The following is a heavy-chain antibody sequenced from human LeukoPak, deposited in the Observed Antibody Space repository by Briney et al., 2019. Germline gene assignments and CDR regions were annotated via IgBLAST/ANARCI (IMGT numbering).Heavy chain of an antibody. J-gene: IGHJ3*02. Sequence: GGSLRLSCAASGFTFTNHAMSWVRQAPGKGLEWVSYISSSGSTIYYADSVKGRFTISRDNSKNTLYLQMNSLRAEDTAVYYCARDNWNYVIGDAFDIWGQGTMVTVSS. CDR3: ARDNWNYVIGDAFDI. CDR2: ISSSGSTI. CDR1: GFTFTNHA. D-gene: IGHD1-7*01. V-gene: IGHV3-48*01.